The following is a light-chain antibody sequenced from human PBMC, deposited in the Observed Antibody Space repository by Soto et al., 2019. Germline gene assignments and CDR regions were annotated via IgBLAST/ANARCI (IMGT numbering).Light chain of an antibody. CDR1: QSVLYSSNNKNY. CDR2: RAS. V-gene: IGKV4-1*01. Sequence: DILMTQSPDSLSVCLGHSATINCKSSQSVLYSSNNKNYLAWYQQKPGQAPRLLIFRASSRASGVPARFSGGGSGTEFTLTISTLQSEDFAVYYCQQYGNWPPWRFGPGTKVDIK. J-gene: IGKJ1*01. CDR3: QQYGNWPPWR.